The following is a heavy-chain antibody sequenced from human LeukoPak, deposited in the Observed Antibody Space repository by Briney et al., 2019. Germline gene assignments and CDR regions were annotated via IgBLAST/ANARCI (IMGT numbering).Heavy chain of an antibody. Sequence: PSETLSLTCTVSGYSISSGYYWGWIRLPPGKGLEWIGNIFHSGSTYYNPSLKSRVTISVDTSKNQFSLKLSSVTAADTAVYYCARDHTVTTWNNWFDPWGQGTLVSVSS. CDR1: GYSISSGYY. CDR3: ARDHTVTTWNNWFDP. J-gene: IGHJ5*02. CDR2: IFHSGST. D-gene: IGHD4-11*01. V-gene: IGHV4-38-2*02.